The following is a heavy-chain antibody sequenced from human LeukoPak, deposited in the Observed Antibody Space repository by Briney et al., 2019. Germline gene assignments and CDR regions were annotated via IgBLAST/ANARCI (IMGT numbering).Heavy chain of an antibody. Sequence: ASVKVSCKASGYTFTGYYMHWVRQAPGQGLEWMGWINPNSGGTNYAQKFQGRVTMTRDTSISTAYMELSRLRSDDTAVYYCARAGSSGWYPFDYWGQGTLVTVSS. CDR1: GYTFTGYY. CDR2: INPNSGGT. V-gene: IGHV1-2*02. CDR3: ARAGSSGWYPFDY. J-gene: IGHJ4*02. D-gene: IGHD6-19*01.